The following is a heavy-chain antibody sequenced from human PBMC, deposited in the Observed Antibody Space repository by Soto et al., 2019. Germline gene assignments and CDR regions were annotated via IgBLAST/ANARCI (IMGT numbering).Heavy chain of an antibody. J-gene: IGHJ4*02. CDR2: IIPIFGTA. Sequence: SVKVSCKASGGTFSSYAISWVRQAPGQGLEWMGGIIPIFGTANYAQKFQGRVTITADKSTSTAYMELSSLRSEDTAVYYCARDTMMTPAYYFDYWGQGTLVTVSS. V-gene: IGHV1-69*06. CDR3: ARDTMMTPAYYFDY. D-gene: IGHD3-22*01. CDR1: GGTFSSYA.